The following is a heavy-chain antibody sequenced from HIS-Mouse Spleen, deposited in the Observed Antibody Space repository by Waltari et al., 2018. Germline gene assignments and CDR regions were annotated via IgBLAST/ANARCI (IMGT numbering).Heavy chain of an antibody. D-gene: IGHD3-3*01. CDR1: GGSISSGGYY. Sequence: QVQLQESGPGLVQPSQTLSLTCTVSGGSISSGGYYWSWIRQHPGKGLEWIGYIYYSGGTYYHPPLSSRVTISVDTSKNQFSLKLSSVTAADTAVYYCARSPYYDFWSGYSDNWFDPWGQGTLVTVSS. CDR3: ARSPYYDFWSGYSDNWFDP. CDR2: IYYSGGT. V-gene: IGHV4-31*03. J-gene: IGHJ5*02.